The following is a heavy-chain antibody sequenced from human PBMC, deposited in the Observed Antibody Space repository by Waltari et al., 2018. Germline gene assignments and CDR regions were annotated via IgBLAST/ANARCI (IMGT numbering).Heavy chain of an antibody. Sequence: QVQLVESGGGVVQPGRSLRLSCAASGFTFSSYAMHWVRQAPGKGLEWVAVISYDGSNKYYADSVKGRFTISRDNSKNTLYLQMNSLRAEDTAVYYCARASGDYYYYMDVWGKGTTVTISS. V-gene: IGHV3-30-3*01. CDR2: ISYDGSNK. D-gene: IGHD2-15*01. CDR3: ARASGDYYYYMDV. CDR1: GFTFSSYA. J-gene: IGHJ6*03.